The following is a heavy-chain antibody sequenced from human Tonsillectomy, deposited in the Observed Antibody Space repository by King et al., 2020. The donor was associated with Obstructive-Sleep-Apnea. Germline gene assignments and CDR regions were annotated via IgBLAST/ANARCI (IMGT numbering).Heavy chain of an antibody. CDR1: NGSISSGGYY. V-gene: IGHV4-31*03. Sequence: QVQLQESGPGLVKPSQTLSLTCTVSNGSISSGGYYWSWIRQHPGKGLEWIGYIYYSGSTYYSPALKRRVTISVDTSKNQVSLKLSSVTAADTAVYYCARDNGYGYSDYWGQGTLVTVSS. J-gene: IGHJ4*02. CDR2: IYYSGST. CDR3: ARDNGYGYSDY. D-gene: IGHD5-18*01.